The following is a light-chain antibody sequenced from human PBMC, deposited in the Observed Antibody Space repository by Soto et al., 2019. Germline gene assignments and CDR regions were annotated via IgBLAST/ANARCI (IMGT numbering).Light chain of an antibody. CDR2: GTS. CDR1: QSVTSSY. CDR3: QQYGNSPPWT. Sequence: EIVLTQSPGTLSLSPGDRATLSCRASQSVTSSYLAWYQQKPGRAPRLLIYGTSSRATGIPDRFSGSGSGTDFTLTISRLEPEDFAVYYCQQYGNSPPWTFGQGTKVEI. J-gene: IGKJ1*01. V-gene: IGKV3-20*01.